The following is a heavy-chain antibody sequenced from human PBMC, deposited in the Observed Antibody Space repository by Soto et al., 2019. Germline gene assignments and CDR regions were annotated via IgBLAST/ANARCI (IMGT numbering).Heavy chain of an antibody. CDR2: ISGYNGNT. Sequence: QVQLVQSGGEVKKPGASVKVSCKTSGYSFTTYGISWVRQAPGQGLEWMGWISGYNGNTHYAQKIQARVSMTTDTSTSTAYMELSSLRSDDTAVYYCAREGPAPYYYYGMDVWGQGTTVTVSS. CDR1: GYSFTTYG. CDR3: AREGPAPYYYYGMDV. V-gene: IGHV1-18*01. J-gene: IGHJ6*02.